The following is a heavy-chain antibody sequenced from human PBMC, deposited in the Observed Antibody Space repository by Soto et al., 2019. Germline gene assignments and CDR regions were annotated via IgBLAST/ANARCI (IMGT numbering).Heavy chain of an antibody. V-gene: IGHV2-5*01. CDR3: AHRLRWLANFDY. J-gene: IGHJ4*02. Sequence: QITLKESGPTLVKPTQTLTLTCTFSGFSLTTSGVGVGWIRQPPGKALEWLALIYWNDEKRYSPSLKSRLTITKDNSRNQVVLTMTNMDPVDTATYYCAHRLRWLANFDYWGQGTLVTVSS. CDR1: GFSLTTSGVG. CDR2: IYWNDEK. D-gene: IGHD6-19*01.